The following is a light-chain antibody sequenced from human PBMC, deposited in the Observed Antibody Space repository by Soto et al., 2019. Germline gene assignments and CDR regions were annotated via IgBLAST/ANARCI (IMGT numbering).Light chain of an antibody. Sequence: DSQMTQSPSTLSPSVGDRITITCRASQNIGIRLAWYQQKPGKAPKVLIYDASTLESGVPLRFSGSGSGTDFIFTISSLQPDDFATYYCQHYGGLWTFGLGTRVEIK. V-gene: IGKV1-5*01. CDR1: QNIGIR. J-gene: IGKJ1*01. CDR2: DAS. CDR3: QHYGGLWT.